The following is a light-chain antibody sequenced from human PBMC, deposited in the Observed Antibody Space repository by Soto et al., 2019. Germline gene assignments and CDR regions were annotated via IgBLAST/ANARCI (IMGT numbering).Light chain of an antibody. CDR2: KAS. V-gene: IGKV1-5*03. J-gene: IGKJ2*01. CDR3: QQYHSFPYT. Sequence: DIQMTQSPSTLSASVGDRVSITCRASQSVGNWLAWYQHKPGKAPNLLIYKASRLESGVPSRFSRSSSGTEFTLTISSLQPDDFATYYCQQYHSFPYTFGQGTKLEIK. CDR1: QSVGNW.